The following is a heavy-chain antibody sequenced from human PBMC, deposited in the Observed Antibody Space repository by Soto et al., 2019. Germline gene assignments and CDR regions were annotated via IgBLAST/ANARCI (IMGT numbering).Heavy chain of an antibody. V-gene: IGHV3-23*01. CDR1: GFTFSSYA. D-gene: IGHD5-18*01. J-gene: IGHJ4*02. CDR3: AKGGYSYDY. Sequence: GGSLRLSCAASGFTFSSYAMSWVRQAPGKGLELVSAISCSGGSTYYAVSVKGRFTFSRDNSKNTLYLQMNSLRAEDTAVYYCAKGGYSYDYWGQGTLVTVSS. CDR2: ISCSGGST.